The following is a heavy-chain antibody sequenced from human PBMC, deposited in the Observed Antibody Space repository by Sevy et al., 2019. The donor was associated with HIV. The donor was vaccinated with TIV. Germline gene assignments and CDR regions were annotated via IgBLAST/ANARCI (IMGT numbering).Heavy chain of an antibody. CDR1: GFTFSKYS. D-gene: IGHD2-2*02. CDR3: AREGCAKPHDY. Sequence: GGSLRLSCAASGFTFSKYSMSWIRQTPGKGLEWVSTFSFGCGKINYADSVKGRFTISRDDSRNTFYLQMNSLRAEDTAIYYCAREGCAKPHDYWGQGTVVTVSS. CDR2: FSFGCGKI. V-gene: IGHV3-23*01. J-gene: IGHJ4*02.